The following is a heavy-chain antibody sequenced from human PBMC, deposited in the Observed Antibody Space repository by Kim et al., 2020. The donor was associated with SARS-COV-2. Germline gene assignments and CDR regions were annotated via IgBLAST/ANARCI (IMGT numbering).Heavy chain of an antibody. CDR2: ISPTGGAT. V-gene: IGHV3-23*01. CDR1: GFTFSTYA. J-gene: IGHJ6*01. CDR3: AKVIASSGGWYDYYGMD. D-gene: IGHD2-15*01. Sequence: GGSLRLSCAASGFTFSTYAMTWVRQAPGKGLEWVSSISPTGGATYYAESVKGRFTSSRDKSNNTLYLQMNSLRAGDTAVYYCAKVIASSGGWYDYYGMD.